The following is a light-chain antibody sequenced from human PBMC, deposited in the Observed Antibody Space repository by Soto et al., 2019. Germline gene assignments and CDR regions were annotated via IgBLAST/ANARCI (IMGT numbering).Light chain of an antibody. CDR3: AAWDDSLNGWV. CDR1: SSNIGSNT. CDR2: SNN. J-gene: IGLJ3*02. V-gene: IGLV1-44*01. Sequence: QSVLTQPPSASGTPRQRVTISCSGISSNIGSNTVNWYQQLPGTAPKLLIYSNNQRPSGVPDLYSGSKSGNSASLAISGLQSEDEADYYCAAWDDSLNGWVFGGGTKLTVL.